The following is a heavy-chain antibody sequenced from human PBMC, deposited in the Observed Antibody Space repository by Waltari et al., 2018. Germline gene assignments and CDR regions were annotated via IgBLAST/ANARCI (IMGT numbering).Heavy chain of an antibody. V-gene: IGHV4-4*07. CDR3: ARDEPISASFDI. CDR2: MHTSGST. D-gene: IGHD2-15*01. J-gene: IGHJ3*02. CDR1: GDSVQNFH. Sequence: QVHLQESGPGLVEPSETLSLTCSISGDSVQNFHWRWIRQSAGKGLEWIGRMHTSGSTKYNPSLESRVTLSLDTSKNHFSLKLRSVIAADTAIYYCARDEPISASFDIWGQGTLVIVSS.